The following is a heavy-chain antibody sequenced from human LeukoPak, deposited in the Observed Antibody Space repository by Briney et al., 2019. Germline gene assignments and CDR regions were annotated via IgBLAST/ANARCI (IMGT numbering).Heavy chain of an antibody. D-gene: IGHD6-19*01. J-gene: IGHJ4*02. Sequence: GGSLRLSCAASGFTFSSYGMHWVRQAPGKGLEWVAFIPYDGSNKYYADSVKGRFTISRDNSKNTLYLQMNSLRAGDTAVYYWAKGGTIEEQLSGWDYWGQGSLVTVPS. CDR3: AKGGTIEEQLSGWDY. V-gene: IGHV3-30*02. CDR2: IPYDGSNK. CDR1: GFTFSSYG.